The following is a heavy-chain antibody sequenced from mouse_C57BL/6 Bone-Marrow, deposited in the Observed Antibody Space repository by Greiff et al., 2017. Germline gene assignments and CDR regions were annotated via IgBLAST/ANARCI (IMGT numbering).Heavy chain of an antibody. CDR3: TTWLFMVTTNY. Sequence: EVQLQQSGAELVRPGASVKLSCTASGFNIKDDYMHWVKQRPEQGLEWIGWIDPENGDTKYASKFQGKATITADTSSNTAYLQLSSLTSEDTAVYYCTTWLFMVTTNYWGQGTTLTVSS. D-gene: IGHD2-2*01. J-gene: IGHJ2*01. CDR2: IDPENGDT. V-gene: IGHV14-4*01. CDR1: GFNIKDDY.